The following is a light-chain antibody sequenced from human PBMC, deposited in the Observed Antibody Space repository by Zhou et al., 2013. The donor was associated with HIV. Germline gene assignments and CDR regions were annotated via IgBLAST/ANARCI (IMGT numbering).Light chain of an antibody. CDR2: RAS. V-gene: IGKV1-5*03. J-gene: IGKJ1*01. CDR3: QNYDNYVWA. Sequence: DIQLTQLPSSVSASVGDRVTITCRASQSIGTWLAWYQHKAGKAPKLLIYRASSLQSGVPPRFSGSGSGTEFTLTISSLQPDDFATFYCQNYDNYVWAFGQGTKVEIK. CDR1: QSIGTW.